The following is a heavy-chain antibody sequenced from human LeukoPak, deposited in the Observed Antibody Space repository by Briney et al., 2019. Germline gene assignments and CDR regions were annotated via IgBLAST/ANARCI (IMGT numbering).Heavy chain of an antibody. CDR2: ISAYNGNT. D-gene: IGHD3-16*02. Sequence: ASVKVSCKASGYTFTSYGISWVRQAPGQGLEWIGWISAYNGNTNYAQKLQGRVTMTTDTSTSTAYMELRSLRSDDTAVYYCARELTGDYVWGSYRYHYFDYWGQGTLVTVSS. V-gene: IGHV1-18*01. J-gene: IGHJ4*02. CDR1: GYTFTSYG. CDR3: ARELTGDYVWGSYRYHYFDY.